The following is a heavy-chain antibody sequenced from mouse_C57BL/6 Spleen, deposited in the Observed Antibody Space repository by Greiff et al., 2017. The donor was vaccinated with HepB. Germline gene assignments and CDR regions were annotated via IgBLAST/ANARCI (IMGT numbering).Heavy chain of an antibody. CDR2: INPSTGGT. CDR3: ASYYYGSRNFDY. D-gene: IGHD1-1*01. Sequence: VQLQQSGPELVKPGASVKISCKASGYSFTGYYMNWVKQSPEKSLEWIGEINPSTGGTTYNQKFKAKATLTVDKSSSTAYMQLKSLTSEDSAVYYCASYYYGSRNFDYWGQGTTLTVSS. V-gene: IGHV1-42*01. J-gene: IGHJ2*01. CDR1: GYSFTGYY.